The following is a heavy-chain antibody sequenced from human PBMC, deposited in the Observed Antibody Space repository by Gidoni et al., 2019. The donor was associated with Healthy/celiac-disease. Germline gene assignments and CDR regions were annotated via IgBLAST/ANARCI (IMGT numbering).Heavy chain of an antibody. Sequence: EVQLVESGGGLVQPGGSLRPSCAASGFTFSSYSMNWVRQAPGKGLEWVSYISSRSSTIYYADSVKGRFTISRDNAKNSLYLQMNSLRAEDTAVYYCARALLGPYYYGMDVWGQGTTVTVSS. CDR1: GFTFSSYS. J-gene: IGHJ6*02. CDR3: ARALLGPYYYGMDV. V-gene: IGHV3-48*04. CDR2: ISSRSSTI.